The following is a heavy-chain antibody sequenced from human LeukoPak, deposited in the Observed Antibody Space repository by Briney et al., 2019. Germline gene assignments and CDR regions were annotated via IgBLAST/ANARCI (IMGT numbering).Heavy chain of an antibody. Sequence: SETLSLTCTVSGGSISSYYWSWIRQPPGKGLEWIGYIYYSGSTNYNPSLKSRGTISVDTSKNQFSLKLSSVTAADTAVYYCARYDSSGYYPDDYWGQGTLVTVSS. CDR1: GGSISSYY. J-gene: IGHJ4*02. CDR2: IYYSGST. D-gene: IGHD3-22*01. CDR3: ARYDSSGYYPDDY. V-gene: IGHV4-59*01.